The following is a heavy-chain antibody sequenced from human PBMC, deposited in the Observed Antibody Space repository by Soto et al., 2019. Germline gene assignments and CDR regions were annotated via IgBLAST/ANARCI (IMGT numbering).Heavy chain of an antibody. CDR2: IIPIFGTA. J-gene: IGHJ6*02. CDR3: ARSAAALRDYYYGMDV. CDR1: GGTFSSYA. V-gene: IGHV1-69*01. D-gene: IGHD6-13*01. Sequence: QVQLVQSGAEVKKPGSSVKVSCKASGGTFSSYAISWVRQAPGQGLEWMGGIIPIFGTANYAQKFQGRVTITADESTSTAYRELSRRRTEDTAVYYCARSAAALRDYYYGMDVWGQGTTVTVSS.